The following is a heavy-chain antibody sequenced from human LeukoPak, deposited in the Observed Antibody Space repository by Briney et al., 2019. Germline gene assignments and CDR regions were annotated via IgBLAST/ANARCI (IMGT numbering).Heavy chain of an antibody. CDR1: GGSFSGYY. CDR2: INHSGST. CDR3: ARASCIAPSCFDY. V-gene: IGHV4-34*01. D-gene: IGHD6-13*01. Sequence: SETLSLTCAVYGGSFSGYYWSWIRQPPGKGLEWIGEINHSGSTNYNPSLKSRVTISVDTSKNQFSLKLSSVTAADTAVYYCARASCIAPSCFDYWGQGTLVTVSS. J-gene: IGHJ4*02.